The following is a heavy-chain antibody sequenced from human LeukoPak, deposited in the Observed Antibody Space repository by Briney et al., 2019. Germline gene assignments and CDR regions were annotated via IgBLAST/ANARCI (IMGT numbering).Heavy chain of an antibody. J-gene: IGHJ5*02. Sequence: GGSLQISCQGPGYRFTSYWMGWGRLVPGKGLGGVGIIYPGDPDTSYSPSFQGQVTISADKSISTADLQWSSLKASDTAMYYCARHGQRGGDWFDPWGQGTLVTVSS. CDR2: IYPGDPDT. V-gene: IGHV5-51*01. D-gene: IGHD3-10*01. CDR1: GYRFTSYW. CDR3: ARHGQRGGDWFDP.